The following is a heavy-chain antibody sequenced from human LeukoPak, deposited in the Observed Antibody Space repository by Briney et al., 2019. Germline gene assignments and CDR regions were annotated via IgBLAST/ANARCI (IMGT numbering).Heavy chain of an antibody. CDR1: GGSISSSTYS. D-gene: IGHD5-12*01. V-gene: IGHV4-39*01. Sequence: SETLSLTCTVSGGSISSSTYSWTWIRQPPGKGLEWIGSIHYDGNTYYKPSLKSRVTISVDTSKIQFSLRLSSATAADMATYYCARGYSGYGTDYWGQGTLVTVSS. CDR3: ARGYSGYGTDY. J-gene: IGHJ4*02. CDR2: IHYDGNT.